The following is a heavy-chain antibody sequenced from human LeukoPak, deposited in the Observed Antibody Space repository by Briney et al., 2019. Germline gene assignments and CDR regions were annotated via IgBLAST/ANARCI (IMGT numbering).Heavy chain of an antibody. Sequence: GGSLRLSCAASGCTFSNYWMHWVRQAPGKGLVWVARIYNDGSSTSYADSVKGRFTISRDNAKSTLYLQMNSLRADDTAVFYCARVRGGSGRSYAADAFDIWGQGTMVTVSS. CDR2: IYNDGSST. J-gene: IGHJ3*02. V-gene: IGHV3-74*01. CDR3: ARVRGGSGRSYAADAFDI. D-gene: IGHD1-26*01. CDR1: GCTFSNYW.